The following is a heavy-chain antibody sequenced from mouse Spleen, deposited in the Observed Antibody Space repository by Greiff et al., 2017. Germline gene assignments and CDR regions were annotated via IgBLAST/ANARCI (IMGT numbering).Heavy chain of an antibody. CDR1: GYAFSSSW. V-gene: IGHV1-82*01. J-gene: IGHJ2*01. CDR3: ARAIYYGNYLHFDY. CDR2: IYPGDGDT. D-gene: IGHD2-1*01. Sequence: VQLQQSGPELVKPGASVKISCKASGYAFSSSWMNWVKQRPGKGLEWIGRIYPGDGDTNYNGKFKGKATLTADKSSSTAYMQLSSLTSEDSAVYFCARAIYYGNYLHFDYWGQGTTLTVSS.